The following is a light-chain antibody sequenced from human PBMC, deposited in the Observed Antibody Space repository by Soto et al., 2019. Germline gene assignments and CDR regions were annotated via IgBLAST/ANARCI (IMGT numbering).Light chain of an antibody. Sequence: AIQMTQSPSSLSASVGDRVTITCRASQGIRNDLGWYQQKPGKAPNLLIYAASSLQSGVPSRFSGSGSGTYFTLTISSLQHEDFATYYCLQDYNYPWTFGQGTKVEIK. CDR1: QGIRND. CDR2: AAS. V-gene: IGKV1-6*01. J-gene: IGKJ1*01. CDR3: LQDYNYPWT.